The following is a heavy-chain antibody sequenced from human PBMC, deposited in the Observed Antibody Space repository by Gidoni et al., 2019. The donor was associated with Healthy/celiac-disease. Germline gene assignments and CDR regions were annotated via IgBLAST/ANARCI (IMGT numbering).Heavy chain of an antibody. J-gene: IGHJ6*03. CDR3: ARAAGQTRVRIAAAGTYYYYMDV. Sequence: AEVKKPGASVKVSCKASGYTFTSYGISWVRQAPGQGLEWMGWISAYNGNTNYAQKLQGRVTMTPDTSTSTAYMELRSLRSDDTAVYYCARAAGQTRVRIAAAGTYYYYMDVWGKGTTVTVSS. V-gene: IGHV1-18*01. CDR2: ISAYNGNT. D-gene: IGHD6-13*01. CDR1: GYTFTSYG.